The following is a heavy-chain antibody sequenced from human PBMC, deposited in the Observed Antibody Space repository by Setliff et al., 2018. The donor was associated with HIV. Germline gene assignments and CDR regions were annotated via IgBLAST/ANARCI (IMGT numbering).Heavy chain of an antibody. CDR3: ASAGSGTRAPPRY. CDR1: GGSISSGSYY. CDR2: IYTSGST. D-gene: IGHD1-1*01. J-gene: IGHJ4*02. Sequence: NPSETLSLTCTVSGGSISSGSYYWNWIRQPAGKGLEWIGRIYTSGSTNYNPSLKSRVTISVDTSKTQFSLKLSSVTAADTAVYYCASAGSGTRAPPRYWGQGTLVTVSS. V-gene: IGHV4-61*02.